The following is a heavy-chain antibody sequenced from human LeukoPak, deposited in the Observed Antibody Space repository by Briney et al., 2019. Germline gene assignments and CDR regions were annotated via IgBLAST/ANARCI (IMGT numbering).Heavy chain of an antibody. Sequence: GASVRVSCKTSGYNFINYDISWARQAAGQGLEWMGWMRPSSGKTGYAQKFQGRVTMTRNISISTAYMELSSLRFEDTAVYYCARERGGQAGSYFPSWGQGTLVTVSS. D-gene: IGHD1-26*01. CDR2: MRPSSGKT. CDR1: GYNFINYD. CDR3: ARERGGQAGSYFPS. J-gene: IGHJ4*02. V-gene: IGHV1-8*01.